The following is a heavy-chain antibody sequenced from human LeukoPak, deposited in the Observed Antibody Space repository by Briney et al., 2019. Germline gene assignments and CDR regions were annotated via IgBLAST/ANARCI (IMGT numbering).Heavy chain of an antibody. J-gene: IGHJ4*02. D-gene: IGHD3-3*02. V-gene: IGHV3-74*01. CDR3: VKDTIFTVDPFDY. CDR1: GFTFSSYW. CDR2: INSDGSST. Sequence: GGSLRLSCAASGFTFSSYWMHWVRQAPGEGLVWVSRINSDGSSTDYADSVKGRFTISRDNAKNTLYLQMNSLRAEDTAVYYCVKDTIFTVDPFDYWGQGTLVTVSS.